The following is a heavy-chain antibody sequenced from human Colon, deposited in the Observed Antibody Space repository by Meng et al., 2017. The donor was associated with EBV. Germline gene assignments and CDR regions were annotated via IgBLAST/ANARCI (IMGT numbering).Heavy chain of an antibody. Sequence: QGQRNESGPGLVKPSQTPSLTCTVSGGSISSGGYYWGWIRQHPGKGLEWIGYIHSSGSTYYNPSLRSRLTISVDTSKNQFSLKLSSVTAADTAVYYCARASYGSGSPLGESWFDPWGQGTLVTVSS. CDR1: GGSISSGGYY. CDR3: ARASYGSGSPLGESWFDP. J-gene: IGHJ5*02. V-gene: IGHV4-31*03. D-gene: IGHD3-10*01. CDR2: IHSSGST.